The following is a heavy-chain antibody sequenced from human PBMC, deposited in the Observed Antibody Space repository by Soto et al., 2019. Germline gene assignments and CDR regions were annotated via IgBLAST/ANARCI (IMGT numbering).Heavy chain of an antibody. D-gene: IGHD3-10*01. CDR2: IYSDGST. V-gene: IGHV3-53*01. Sequence: VGSLRLSCAPSGLTGRSTYMSWVRQAPGKGLEWVSIIYSDGSTYSAESVKGRFTISRDTSKNTLYLQMNSLRAEDTAVYYCARLNYNGAGSVYYGMDVWGQGTSVTVSS. J-gene: IGHJ6*02. CDR1: GLTGRSTY. CDR3: ARLNYNGAGSVYYGMDV.